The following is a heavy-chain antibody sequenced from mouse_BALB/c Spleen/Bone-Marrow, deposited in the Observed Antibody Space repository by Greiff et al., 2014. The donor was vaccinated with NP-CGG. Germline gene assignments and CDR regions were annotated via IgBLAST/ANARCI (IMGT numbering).Heavy chain of an antibody. CDR1: GYTFTSFW. V-gene: IGHV1-52*01. Sequence: VQLSCKASGYTFTSFWMNWVKQRPDQCLEWVGRIDPYDSITHYNRIFKDKAILTVDKSSSTAYMQLSSLTSEDSAVYYCSRGLIGLDYWGQGTTLTVSS. J-gene: IGHJ2*01. CDR2: IDPYDSIT. CDR3: SRGLIGLDY. D-gene: IGHD3-3*01.